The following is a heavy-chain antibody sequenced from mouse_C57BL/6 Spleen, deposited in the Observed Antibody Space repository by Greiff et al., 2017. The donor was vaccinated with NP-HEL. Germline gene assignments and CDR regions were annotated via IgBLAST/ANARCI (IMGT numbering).Heavy chain of an antibody. J-gene: IGHJ1*03. CDR3: ARWPSTRVTTGYFDV. D-gene: IGHD2-2*01. V-gene: IGHV1-52*01. CDR2: IDPSDSET. Sequence: VQLQQSGAELVRPGSSVKLSCKASGYTFTSYWMHWVKQRPIQGLEWIGNIDPSDSETHYNQKFKDKATLTVDKSSSTAYMQLSSLTSEDSAVYYCARWPSTRVTTGYFDVWGTGTTVTVSS. CDR1: GYTFTSYW.